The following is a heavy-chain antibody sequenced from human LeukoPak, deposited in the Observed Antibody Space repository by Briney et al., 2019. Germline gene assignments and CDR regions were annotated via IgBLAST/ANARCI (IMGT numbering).Heavy chain of an antibody. D-gene: IGHD2-2*01. V-gene: IGHV3-74*01. CDR3: ASPDCSSTSCYGAYYYMDV. J-gene: IGHJ6*03. CDR1: GLTFSSYW. Sequence: GGSLRLSCAASGLTFSSYWMHWLRQAPGKGLVWVSRINSDGSSTSYADSVKGRFTISRDNAKNTLYLQMNSLRAEDTAVYYCASPDCSSTSCYGAYYYMDVWGKGTTVTVSS. CDR2: INSDGSST.